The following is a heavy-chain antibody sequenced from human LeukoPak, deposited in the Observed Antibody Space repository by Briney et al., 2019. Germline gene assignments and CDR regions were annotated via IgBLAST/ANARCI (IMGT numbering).Heavy chain of an antibody. D-gene: IGHD1-26*01. Sequence: PSETLSLTCTVSGGSISSSSYYWGWIRQPPGKGLEWIGSIYYSGSTYYNPSLKSRVTISVDTSKNQFSLKLSSVTAADTAVYYCASLGATTDIDAFDIWGQGTLVTVSS. V-gene: IGHV4-39*07. CDR2: IYYSGST. CDR3: ASLGATTDIDAFDI. CDR1: GGSISSSSYY. J-gene: IGHJ4*02.